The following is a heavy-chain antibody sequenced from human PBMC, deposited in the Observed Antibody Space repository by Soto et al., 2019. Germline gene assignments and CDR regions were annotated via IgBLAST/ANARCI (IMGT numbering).Heavy chain of an antibody. CDR1: GGTFSSYA. D-gene: IGHD1-20*01. CDR3: AREGGITSYKWNDAGDYYGMDV. Sequence: QVQLVQSGAEVKKPGSSVKVSCKASGGTFSSYAISWVRQAPGHGLEWMGGIIPIFGTANYAQKFQGRVTITADESTSTAYMELSSLRSEDTAVYYCAREGGITSYKWNDAGDYYGMDVWGQGTTVTVSS. J-gene: IGHJ6*02. V-gene: IGHV1-69*12. CDR2: IIPIFGTA.